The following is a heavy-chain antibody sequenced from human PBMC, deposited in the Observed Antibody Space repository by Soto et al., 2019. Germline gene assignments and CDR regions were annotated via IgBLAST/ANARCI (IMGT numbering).Heavy chain of an antibody. J-gene: IGHJ4*02. V-gene: IGHV1-46*03. CDR1: GYTFTSYY. CDR2: INPSGGST. D-gene: IGHD5-12*01. Sequence: GASVKVSCKASGYTFTSYYMHWVRQAPGQGLEWMGIINPSGGSTSYAQKFQGRVTMTRDASTSTVYMELSSLRSEDTAVYYCARDVPVGGGYLYYFDYWGQGTLVTVSS. CDR3: ARDVPVGGGYLYYFDY.